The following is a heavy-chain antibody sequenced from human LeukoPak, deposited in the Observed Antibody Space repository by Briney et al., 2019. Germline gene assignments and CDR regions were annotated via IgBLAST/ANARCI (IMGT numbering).Heavy chain of an antibody. Sequence: SETLSLTCTVSGGSISSYYWSWIRQPPGKGLEWIGYIYFGGNTNYNPSLKSRVTISVDTSKNQFSLKLSSVTAADTAVYYCARVPEGALRIFDCWGQGTLVTVSS. CDR3: ARVPEGALRIFDC. CDR1: GGSISSYY. D-gene: IGHD1-14*01. J-gene: IGHJ4*02. CDR2: IYFGGNT. V-gene: IGHV4-59*01.